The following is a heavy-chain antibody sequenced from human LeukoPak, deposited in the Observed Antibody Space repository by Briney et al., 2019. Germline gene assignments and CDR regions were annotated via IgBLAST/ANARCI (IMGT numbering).Heavy chain of an antibody. CDR1: GYTLTELS. CDR3: ATVHYDILTGPGAFDI. Sequence: ASVKVSCKVSGYTLTELSMHWVRQAPGKGLEWMGGFDPEDGETIYAQKFQGRVTMTEDTSTDTAYMELSSLRSEDTAVYYCATVHYDILTGPGAFDIWGQGTMVTVSS. V-gene: IGHV1-24*01. J-gene: IGHJ3*02. D-gene: IGHD3-9*01. CDR2: FDPEDGET.